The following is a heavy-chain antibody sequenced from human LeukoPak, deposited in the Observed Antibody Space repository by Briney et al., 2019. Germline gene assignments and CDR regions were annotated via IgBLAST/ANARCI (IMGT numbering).Heavy chain of an antibody. D-gene: IGHD6-19*01. CDR2: MNPNSGNT. Sequence: GASVKVSCKASGYTFTSYDINWVRQATGQGLEWMGWMNPNSGNTGYAQKFQGRVTMTRNTSISTAYMELSSPRSEDTAVYYCARVGEVAVAGTTAEYFQHWGQGTLVTVSS. V-gene: IGHV1-8*01. CDR1: GYTFTSYD. J-gene: IGHJ1*01. CDR3: ARVGEVAVAGTTAEYFQH.